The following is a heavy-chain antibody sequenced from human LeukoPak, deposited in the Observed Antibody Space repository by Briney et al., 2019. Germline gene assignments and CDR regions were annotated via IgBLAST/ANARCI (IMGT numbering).Heavy chain of an antibody. V-gene: IGHV1-2*02. CDR1: GYSFIDYY. CDR3: VRIGISARGTNFHH. D-gene: IGHD6-13*01. CDR2: INSNSADT. J-gene: IGHJ1*01. Sequence: GASVKISCKPSGYSFIDYYIHWVRQAPGQGLEWRGWINSNSADTNYAQNFQGRVTMTRDTSISTAYMELSRLRSDDTALYYCVRIGISARGTNFHHWGQGTLVTVSS.